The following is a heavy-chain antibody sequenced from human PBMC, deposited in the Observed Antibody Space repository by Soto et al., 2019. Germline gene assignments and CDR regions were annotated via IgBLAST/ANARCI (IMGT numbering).Heavy chain of an antibody. V-gene: IGHV4-34*01. D-gene: IGHD1-26*01. J-gene: IGHJ5*02. CDR2: INHSGST. Sequence: SETLSLTCAVYGGSFSGYYWSWIRQPPGKGLEWIGEINHSGSTNYNPSLKSRVTISVDTSKNQFSLKLSSVTAADTAVYYCATSNTTCPGCYSWGPGTLVTVSS. CDR1: GGSFSGYY. CDR3: ATSNTTCPGCYS.